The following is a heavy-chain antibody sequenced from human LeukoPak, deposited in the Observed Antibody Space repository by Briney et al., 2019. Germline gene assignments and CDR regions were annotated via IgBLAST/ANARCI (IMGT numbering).Heavy chain of an antibody. CDR2: IYYSGST. Sequence: SETLSPTCTVSGGSISSYYWSWIRQPPGKGLEWIGHIYYSGSTNYNPSLKSRVTISVDTSKNQFSLKLSSVTAADTAVYYCARIAVAGTDWFDPWGQGTLVTVSS. CDR3: ARIAVAGTDWFDP. D-gene: IGHD6-19*01. CDR1: GGSISSYY. V-gene: IGHV4-59*01. J-gene: IGHJ5*02.